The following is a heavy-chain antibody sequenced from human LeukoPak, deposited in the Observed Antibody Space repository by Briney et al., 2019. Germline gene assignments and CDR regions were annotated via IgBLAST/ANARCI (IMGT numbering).Heavy chain of an antibody. V-gene: IGHV3-30*18. J-gene: IGHJ4*02. Sequence: PGGSLRLSCAASGFSFSSGGMHWVRQAPGKGLEWVAFISNDGNRKYYADSVKGRFTISRDKSENTLYVQMNSLRAEDTAVYYCAKDRSTTWSLDYWGQGTLVTVSS. CDR1: GFSFSSGG. D-gene: IGHD6-13*01. CDR2: ISNDGNRK. CDR3: AKDRSTTWSLDY.